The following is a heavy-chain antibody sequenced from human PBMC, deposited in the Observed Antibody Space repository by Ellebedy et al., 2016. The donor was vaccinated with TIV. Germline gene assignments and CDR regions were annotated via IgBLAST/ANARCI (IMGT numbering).Heavy chain of an antibody. D-gene: IGHD3-22*01. CDR2: IGTGGDT. CDR1: GFPFSSSD. V-gene: IGHV3-13*01. CDR3: ARFITMIGLDAFDI. J-gene: IGHJ3*02. Sequence: PGGSLRLSCAASGFPFSSSDMHWVRQPTGKSLEWVSAIGTGGDTYYADSVKGRFTISRDNAKNSLYLQMNSLRAEDTAVYYCARFITMIGLDAFDIWGQGTMVTVSS.